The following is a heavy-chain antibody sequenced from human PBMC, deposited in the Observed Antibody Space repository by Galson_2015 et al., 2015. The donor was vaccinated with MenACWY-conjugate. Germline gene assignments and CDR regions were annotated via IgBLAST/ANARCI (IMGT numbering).Heavy chain of an antibody. Sequence: SVKVSCKASEVTLNVYTISWVRRAPGEGLEWVGRIIPILGMTNYGQRFQGRVTMTADKSTSTAYMELSSLRSEDTAVYYCARDMGSVGDVWGQGTTVIVS. V-gene: IGHV1-69*04. J-gene: IGHJ6*02. CDR3: ARDMGSVGDV. D-gene: IGHD1-26*01. CDR1: EVTLNVYT. CDR2: IIPILGMT.